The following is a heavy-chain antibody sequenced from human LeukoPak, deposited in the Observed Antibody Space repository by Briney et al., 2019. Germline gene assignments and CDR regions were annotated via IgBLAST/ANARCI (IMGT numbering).Heavy chain of an antibody. CDR3: ARELITKADAFDI. CDR2: ISGSGTI. J-gene: IGHJ3*02. V-gene: IGHV4-4*07. CDR1: GGSISSYY. D-gene: IGHD1-20*01. Sequence: SETLSLTCTVSGGSISSYYWSWIRQPAGKGLEWIGRISGSGTITYNPALQSRLSISIDTSKNQFSLKLMSVTAADTAVYYCARELITKADAFDIWGQGTMVTVSS.